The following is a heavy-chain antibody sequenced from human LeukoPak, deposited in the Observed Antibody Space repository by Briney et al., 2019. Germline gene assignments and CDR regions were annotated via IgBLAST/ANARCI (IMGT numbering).Heavy chain of an antibody. CDR3: ASGDCSSTSCRFDH. Sequence: SETLSLTCAVYGGSFSGYYWSWIRQPPGKGLEWIGEINHSGSTNYNPSLKSRVTISVDTSKNQFSLKLSSVTAADTAVYYCASGDCSSTSCRFDHWGQGTLVTVSS. V-gene: IGHV4-34*01. CDR1: GGSFSGYY. J-gene: IGHJ4*02. D-gene: IGHD2-2*01. CDR2: INHSGST.